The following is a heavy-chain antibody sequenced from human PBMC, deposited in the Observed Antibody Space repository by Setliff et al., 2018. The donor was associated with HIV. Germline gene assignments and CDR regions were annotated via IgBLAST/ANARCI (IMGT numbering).Heavy chain of an antibody. J-gene: IGHJ6*03. CDR2: IHYSGSS. CDR3: VRFQAWQLGRRGGYYYYMDV. CDR1: GGSISGYY. D-gene: IGHD1-1*01. V-gene: IGHV4-59*01. Sequence: SETLSLTCTVSGGSISGYYWSWVRQPPEKRLELIGFIHYSGSSDYNPSLKSRITISVDMSRNQFSLVLSSVTAADTAVYYCVRFQAWQLGRRGGYYYYMDVWGKGTTVTVSS.